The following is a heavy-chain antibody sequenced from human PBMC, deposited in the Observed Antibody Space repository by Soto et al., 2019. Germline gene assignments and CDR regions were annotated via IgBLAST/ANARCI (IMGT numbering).Heavy chain of an antibody. J-gene: IGHJ6*02. CDR3: AREGTTAPQDGFYYYGMDV. Sequence: QVQLVQSGAEVRKPGSSVKVSCKASGGTFSSYAITWVRQAPGQGLEWMGGIIPIFGLTNYAQKFQGRVTITAEESTSTAYMELSSLRSEDTAVYYCAREGTTAPQDGFYYYGMDVWGQGTTVTVSS. V-gene: IGHV1-69*01. CDR1: GGTFSSYA. CDR2: IIPIFGLT. D-gene: IGHD5-18*01.